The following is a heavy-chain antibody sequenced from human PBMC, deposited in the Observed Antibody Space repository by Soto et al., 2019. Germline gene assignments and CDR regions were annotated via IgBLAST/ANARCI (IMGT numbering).Heavy chain of an antibody. D-gene: IGHD6-19*01. CDR2: IYYSGST. CDR1: GGSISSSSYY. Sequence: PSETLSLTCTVSGGSISSSSYYWGWLRQPPGKGLEWIGCIYYSGSTYYNPSLKSRVTISVDTSKNQFSRRRSAVTAADTAVYYCARAPPVSVDYWGQGTLVTVSS. CDR3: ARAPPVSVDY. J-gene: IGHJ4*02. V-gene: IGHV4-39*01.